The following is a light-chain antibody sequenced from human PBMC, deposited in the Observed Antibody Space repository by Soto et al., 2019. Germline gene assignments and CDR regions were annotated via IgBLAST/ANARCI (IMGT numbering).Light chain of an antibody. CDR2: GVS. CDR1: QSVTSTF. V-gene: IGKV3-20*01. CDR3: QQYGSSPLYR. Sequence: EIVLTQSPGTLSLSPGERATLSCRASQSVTSTFLAGYQQKPGQAPTLLISGVSSRATGIPDRFSGSGAGTDFTLTISRLEPEDFAVYYCQQYGSSPLYRFGQGTKLDIK. J-gene: IGKJ2*03.